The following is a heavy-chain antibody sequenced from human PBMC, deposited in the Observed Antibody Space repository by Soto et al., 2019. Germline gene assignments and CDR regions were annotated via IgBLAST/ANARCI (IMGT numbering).Heavy chain of an antibody. J-gene: IGHJ6*03. Sequence: VQLVQSGAEVKKPGASVKVSCKTSGDSFNDYYIHWVRQAPGQGLEWMGWINPNGGGTKYAQRFQGRVTVTRDTSIRTVYMELSSLRSDDTAVYYCARESGGATATLDYYYFYMDVWGTGTTVTVSS. CDR1: GDSFNDYY. V-gene: IGHV1-2*02. CDR2: INPNGGGT. CDR3: ARESGGATATLDYYYFYMDV. D-gene: IGHD5-12*01.